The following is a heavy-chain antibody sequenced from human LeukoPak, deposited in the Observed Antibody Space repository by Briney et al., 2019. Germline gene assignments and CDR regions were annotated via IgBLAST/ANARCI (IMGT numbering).Heavy chain of an antibody. D-gene: IGHD4-17*01. V-gene: IGHV3-48*02. Sequence: PGGSLRLSCTASGFTFSSYSMNWVRHAPGKGLEGVSYVSSSSSTIYYADSVKGRFTISRDNAKNSLYLQMNSLRDEDTAVYYCARNPNGDWGQGTLVTVSS. J-gene: IGHJ4*02. CDR1: GFTFSSYS. CDR3: ARNPNGD. CDR2: VSSSSSTI.